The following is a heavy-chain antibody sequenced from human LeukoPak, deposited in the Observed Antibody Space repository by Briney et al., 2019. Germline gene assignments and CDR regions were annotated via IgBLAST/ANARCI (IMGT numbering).Heavy chain of an antibody. CDR3: ARSDSSSYAPLGD. CDR2: ISAYNGNT. V-gene: IGHV1-18*01. J-gene: IGHJ4*02. D-gene: IGHD6-6*01. Sequence: ASVKVSCKASGGTFSSYAISWVRQAPGQGLEWMGWISAYNGNTNYAQKLQGRVTMTTDTSTSTAYMELRSLRSDDTAVYYCARSDSSSYAPLGDWGQGTLVTVSS. CDR1: GGTFSSYA.